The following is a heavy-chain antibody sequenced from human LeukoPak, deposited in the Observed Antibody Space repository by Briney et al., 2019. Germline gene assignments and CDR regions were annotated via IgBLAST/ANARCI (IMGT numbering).Heavy chain of an antibody. Sequence: GESLKISCKGSGYSSATYWIGWVRQMPGIGLEWMGIIYPGNSNARYSPSVQGQVTISADKSIRTAYLQWNSLQASDTAIYYCASTYDGSFARDYWGQGTLVTVSS. D-gene: IGHD5-24*01. CDR1: GYSSATYW. CDR3: ASTYDGSFARDY. CDR2: IYPGNSNA. J-gene: IGHJ4*02. V-gene: IGHV5-51*01.